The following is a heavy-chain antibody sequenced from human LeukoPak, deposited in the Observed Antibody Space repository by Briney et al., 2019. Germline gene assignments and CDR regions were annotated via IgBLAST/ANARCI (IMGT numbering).Heavy chain of an antibody. D-gene: IGHD5-12*01. CDR1: GYSISSGYY. CDR3: ARGRTSGYDMAGGRNFDY. V-gene: IGHV4-38-2*02. CDR2: IYHSGST. Sequence: PSETLSLTCTVSGYSISSGYYWGWIRQPPGKGLEWIGSIYHSGSTYYNPSLKSRVTISVDTSKNQFSLKLSSVTAADTAVYYCARGRTSGYDMAGGRNFDYWGQGTLVTVSS. J-gene: IGHJ4*02.